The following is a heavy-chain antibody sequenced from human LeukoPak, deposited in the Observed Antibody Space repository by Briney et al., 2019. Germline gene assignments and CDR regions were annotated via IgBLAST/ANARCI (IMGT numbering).Heavy chain of an antibody. D-gene: IGHD5-18*01. V-gene: IGHV3-9*01. CDR2: ISWNSGSI. J-gene: IGHJ4*02. CDR1: GFTFDDYA. CDR3: ARGGSDTAMAHDN. Sequence: GGSLRLSCAASGFTFDDYAMHWVRQAPGKGLEWVSGISWNSGSIGYADSVKGRFIISRDDAKNTLYLQLNSLRAEDTAMYFCARGGSDTAMAHDNWGQGTLVTVSS.